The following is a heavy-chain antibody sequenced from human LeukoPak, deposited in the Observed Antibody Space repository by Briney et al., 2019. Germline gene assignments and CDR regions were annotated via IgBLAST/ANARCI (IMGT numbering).Heavy chain of an antibody. D-gene: IGHD2-2*03. J-gene: IGHJ4*02. CDR2: ISGSGGST. CDR3: AKDGLDPGRLWRAFDY. Sequence: GGSLRLSCGASGVILSSYAMSWIREAPGKGLEWVAAISGSGGSTYYADCVKGRFTISRDNAKNTVYLQMKMLRVEVTAVYDCAKDGLDPGRLWRAFDYCGKGTLVTVS. V-gene: IGHV3-23*01. CDR1: GVILSSYA.